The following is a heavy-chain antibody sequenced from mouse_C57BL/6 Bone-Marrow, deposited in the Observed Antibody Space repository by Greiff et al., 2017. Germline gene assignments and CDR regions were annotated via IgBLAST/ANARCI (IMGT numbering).Heavy chain of an antibody. CDR1: GFTFSNYW. Sequence: EVKLMESGGGLVQPGGSMKLSCVASGFTFSNYWMNWVRQSPEKGLEWVAQIRFKSDNYATNYEESVKGRFTISRDDSKSSVYLQMNNLRAEDTEIYYCTDGSSWFAYWGQGTLVTVSA. J-gene: IGHJ3*01. D-gene: IGHD1-1*01. CDR2: IRFKSDNYAT. CDR3: TDGSSWFAY. V-gene: IGHV6-3*01.